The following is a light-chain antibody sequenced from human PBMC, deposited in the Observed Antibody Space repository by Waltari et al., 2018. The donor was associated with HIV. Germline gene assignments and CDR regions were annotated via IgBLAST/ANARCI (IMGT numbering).Light chain of an antibody. V-gene: IGLV2-14*03. CDR3: SSYSTRNFLM. J-gene: IGLJ3*02. Sequence: QSALTQPAYVSGSPGPSINISCSVPPSAIHPLTYFSCYQQHPGNAPTLLFFEVYYRPAGVSDRFSAVKSGNTASLTISDLQAEDEADYFCSSYSTRNFLMFGGGTKLTVL. CDR1: PSAIHPLTY. CDR2: EVY.